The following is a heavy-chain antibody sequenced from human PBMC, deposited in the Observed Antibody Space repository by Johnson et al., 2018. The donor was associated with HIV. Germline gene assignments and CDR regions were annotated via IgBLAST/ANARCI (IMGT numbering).Heavy chain of an antibody. J-gene: IGHJ3*02. CDR1: GFTFSSYD. V-gene: IGHV3-13*01. CDR3: ARGPQGRSFAWEDAFDI. Sequence: VQLVESGGGLVQPGGSLRLSCAASGFTFSSYDMHWVRQATGKGLEWVSAIGTAGDTYYPGSVKGRFTISRENAKNSLYLQMNSLRAGDTAVYYCARGPQGRSFAWEDAFDIWGQGTMFTVSS. CDR2: IGTAGDT. D-gene: IGHD3-9*01.